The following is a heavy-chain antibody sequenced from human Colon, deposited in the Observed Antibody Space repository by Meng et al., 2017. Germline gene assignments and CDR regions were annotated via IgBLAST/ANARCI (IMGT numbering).Heavy chain of an antibody. CDR1: GYSLSGYY. Sequence: QGQLVQSGAEAEKPGASVKVSCKASGYSLSGYYMHGVRQVPGQGLEWMGRINADSGGTNYAEKFQGRVTLTRDTSINTAYMEVTSLRSDDTAVYYCAKIHLGDSGLDYWGQGTLVTVSS. J-gene: IGHJ4*02. CDR3: AKIHLGDSGLDY. CDR2: INADSGGT. V-gene: IGHV1-2*06. D-gene: IGHD6-19*01.